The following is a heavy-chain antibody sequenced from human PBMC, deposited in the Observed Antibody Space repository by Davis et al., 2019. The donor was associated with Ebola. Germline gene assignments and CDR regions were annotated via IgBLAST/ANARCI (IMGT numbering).Heavy chain of an antibody. Sequence: PGGSLRLSCAASGFIFNTWMHWARQVPGKGLEWVSHINVDGSTTTYADSAKGRFTISRDNAKNTLYLQMNSLRAEDTAIYYCAKNLGLGPYYMDVWGKGTTVAVSS. J-gene: IGHJ6*03. CDR2: INVDGSTT. V-gene: IGHV3-74*01. CDR1: GFIFNTW. D-gene: IGHD3-16*01. CDR3: AKNLGLGPYYMDV.